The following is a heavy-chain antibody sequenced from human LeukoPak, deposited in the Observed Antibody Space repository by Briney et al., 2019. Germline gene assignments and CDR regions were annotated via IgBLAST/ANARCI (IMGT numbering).Heavy chain of an antibody. CDR1: GGSISSYY. D-gene: IGHD1-14*01. Sequence: SEILSLTCTVSGGSISSYYWSWIRQPPGKGLEWIGYIYYSGSTNYNPSLKSRVTISVDTSKNQFSLKLSSVTAADTAVYYCARASIKSYPVFDYWGQGTLVTVSS. J-gene: IGHJ4*02. V-gene: IGHV4-59*12. CDR3: ARASIKSYPVFDY. CDR2: IYYSGST.